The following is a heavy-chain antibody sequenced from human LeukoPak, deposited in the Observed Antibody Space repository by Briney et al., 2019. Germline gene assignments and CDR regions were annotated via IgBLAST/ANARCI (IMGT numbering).Heavy chain of an antibody. V-gene: IGHV4-39*07. J-gene: IGHJ3*02. CDR2: IYYSGST. D-gene: IGHD3-22*01. CDR3: ARDLAGPYYYDSSGYFGDAFDI. CDR1: GGSISSSSYY. Sequence: SETLSLTCTVSGGSISSSSYYWGWIRQPPGKGLEWIGSIYYSGSTYYNPSLKSRVTISVDTSKNQFSLKLSSVTAADTAVYYCARDLAGPYYYDSSGYFGDAFDIWGQGTMVTVSS.